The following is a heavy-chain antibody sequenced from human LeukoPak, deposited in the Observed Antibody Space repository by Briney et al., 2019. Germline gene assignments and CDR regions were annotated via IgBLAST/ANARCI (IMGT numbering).Heavy chain of an antibody. CDR1: GGSMTTHH. Sequence: SETLSLTCTVSGGSMTTHHWNWIRQTPGKGLEWIGYVFDSGRTKENPSLKSRVTLSADTSKNQLSLRLSSVTAADTAVYYCTTIKRGNIFGYFDFWGQGILVTDSS. D-gene: IGHD5-18*01. V-gene: IGHV4-59*11. CDR3: TTIKRGNIFGYFDF. J-gene: IGHJ4*02. CDR2: VFDSGRT.